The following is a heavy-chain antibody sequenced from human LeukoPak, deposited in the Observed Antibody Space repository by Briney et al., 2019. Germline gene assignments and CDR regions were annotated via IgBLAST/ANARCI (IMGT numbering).Heavy chain of an antibody. V-gene: IGHV3-11*01. J-gene: IGHJ4*02. D-gene: IGHD4/OR15-4a*01. CDR3: ARRAGAYSHPYDY. CDR1: GFTFSDYY. CDR2: ISTSGTTI. Sequence: GGSLRLSCAASGFTFSDYYMTWIRQAPGKGLEWVSYISTSGTTIYYADSVKGRFTISRDNSKNTLYLQMNSLRAEDTAVYYCARRAGAYSHPYDYWGQGTLVTVSS.